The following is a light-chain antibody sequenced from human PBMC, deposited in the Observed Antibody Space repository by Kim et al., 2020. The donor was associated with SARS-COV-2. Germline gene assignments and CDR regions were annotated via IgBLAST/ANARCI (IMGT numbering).Light chain of an antibody. CDR2: GAS. CDR1: QSVSSSF. CDR3: QQHGSSPPYT. Sequence: EIVLTQSPGTLSLSPGERATLSCRASQSVSSSFLAWYQQKPGQAPRLIFYGASSRATGIPDRFSGSGSGTDFTLTISRLEPEDFAVYYCQQHGSSPPYTFGQGTKLEI. J-gene: IGKJ2*01. V-gene: IGKV3-20*01.